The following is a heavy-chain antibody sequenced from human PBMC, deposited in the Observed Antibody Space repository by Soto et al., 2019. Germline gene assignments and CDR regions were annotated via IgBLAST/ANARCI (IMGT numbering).Heavy chain of an antibody. CDR3: ARVFSGVTPSY. Sequence: SETLSLTCAVSGASIRSYHWSWIRQPAGKGLEWIGRMQHTGNTNYNPSLKSRVTMSVDTSKNQISLKMTSVTADDTAVYYCARVFSGVTPSYWGQGTLVTVS. V-gene: IGHV4-4*07. CDR1: GASIRSYH. CDR2: MQHTGNT. J-gene: IGHJ4*02. D-gene: IGHD3-10*01.